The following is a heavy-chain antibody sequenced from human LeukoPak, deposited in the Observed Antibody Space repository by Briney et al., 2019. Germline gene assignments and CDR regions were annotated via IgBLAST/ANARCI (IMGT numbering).Heavy chain of an antibody. CDR3: ARSTYCSSTSCYILQTPPAY. CDR1: GGTFSSYA. Sequence: SVKVSCKASGGTFSSYAISWVRQAPGQGLEWMGGIIPIFGTANYAQKFQGRVTITADESMSTAYMELSSLRSEDTAVYYCARSTYCSSTSCYILQTPPAYWGQGTLVTVSS. V-gene: IGHV1-69*01. CDR2: IIPIFGTA. D-gene: IGHD2-2*02. J-gene: IGHJ4*02.